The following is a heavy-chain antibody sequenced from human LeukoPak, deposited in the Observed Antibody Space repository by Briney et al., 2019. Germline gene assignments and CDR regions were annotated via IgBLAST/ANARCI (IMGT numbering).Heavy chain of an antibody. J-gene: IGHJ4*02. CDR2: IYYSGST. CDR1: GGSISSYY. Sequence: SETLSLTCTVSGGSISSYYWSWIRQPPGKGLEWIGYIYYSGSTKYNPSLKSRVTISVDTSKNQFSLKPSSVTAADTAVYYCARHSDILTGYPFDYWGQGTLVTVSS. CDR3: ARHSDILTGYPFDY. V-gene: IGHV4-59*08. D-gene: IGHD3-9*01.